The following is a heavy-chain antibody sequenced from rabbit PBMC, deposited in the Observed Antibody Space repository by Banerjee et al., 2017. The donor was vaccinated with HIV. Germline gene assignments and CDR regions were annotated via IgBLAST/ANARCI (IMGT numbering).Heavy chain of an antibody. CDR1: GFSFSSSYW. CDR2: INTGSSGST. V-gene: IGHV1S40*01. Sequence: QSLEESGGDLVKPGASLTLTCTASGFSFSSSYWTWWVRQAPGKGLEWIARINTGSSGSTNYASWVNGRFTISKTSSTTVTLQMTSLTAAGTATYFCARNVGGVGDYDLWGPGTLVTVS. D-gene: IGHD2-1*01. J-gene: IGHJ6*01. CDR3: ARNVGGVGDYDL.